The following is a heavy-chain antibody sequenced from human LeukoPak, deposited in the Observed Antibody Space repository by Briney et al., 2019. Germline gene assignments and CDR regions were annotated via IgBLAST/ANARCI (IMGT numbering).Heavy chain of an antibody. CDR1: GGTFSSYA. CDR3: ARAPYSGYRLDPPGY. V-gene: IGHV1-69*04. D-gene: IGHD5-12*01. CDR2: IIPILGIA. Sequence: ASVKVSCKASGGTFSSYAISWVRQAPGQGLEWMGRIIPILGIANYAQKFQGRVTITADKSTSTAYMELSSLRSGDTAVYYCARAPYSGYRLDPPGYWGQGTLVTVSS. J-gene: IGHJ4*02.